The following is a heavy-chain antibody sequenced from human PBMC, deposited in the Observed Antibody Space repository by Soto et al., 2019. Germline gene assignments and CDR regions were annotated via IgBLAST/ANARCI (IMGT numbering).Heavy chain of an antibody. CDR1: GFTFSDHY. J-gene: IGHJ4*02. Sequence: EVQLVESGGALVQPGGSLRLSCAASGFTFSDHYMDWIRQAPGKGLEWVGRIKNKANSYGTEYAASVKGRLSISRDDSKNSMYLQMNSLETEDAAVYYCARVALSSAYMMSRRHDHWGQGTLVTVSS. D-gene: IGHD2-21*01. CDR2: IKNKANSYGT. CDR3: ARVALSSAYMMSRRHDH. V-gene: IGHV3-72*01.